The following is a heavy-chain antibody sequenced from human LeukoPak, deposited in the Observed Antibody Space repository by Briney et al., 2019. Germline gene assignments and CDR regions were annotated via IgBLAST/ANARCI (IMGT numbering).Heavy chain of an antibody. CDR3: ARDRTDYSSSWYDAFDI. Sequence: ASVKVSCKASGYTFTSYGISWVRQAPGQGLEWMGWISAYNGNTNYAQKLQGRVTMTTDTSTSTAYVELRSLRSDDTAVYYCARDRTDYSSSWYDAFDIWGQGTMVTVSS. CDR1: GYTFTSYG. V-gene: IGHV1-18*01. J-gene: IGHJ3*02. D-gene: IGHD6-13*01. CDR2: ISAYNGNT.